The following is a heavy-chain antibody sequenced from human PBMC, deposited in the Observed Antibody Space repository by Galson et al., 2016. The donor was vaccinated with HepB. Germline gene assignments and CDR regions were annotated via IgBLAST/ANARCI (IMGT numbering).Heavy chain of an antibody. CDR3: ARDGLYRGRTSCYLDV. V-gene: IGHV3-33*01. D-gene: IGHD2-2*01. CDR1: GFTFSSYG. CDR2: IWYDGTNK. J-gene: IGHJ6*02. Sequence: SLRLSCAASGFTFSSYGMHWVRQAPGKGLEWVTIIWYDGTNKYYADSVKGRFTISRDNSKNTLYLQMNSLRIEDTAVYYCARDGLYRGRTSCYLDVWGQGTTVTVSS.